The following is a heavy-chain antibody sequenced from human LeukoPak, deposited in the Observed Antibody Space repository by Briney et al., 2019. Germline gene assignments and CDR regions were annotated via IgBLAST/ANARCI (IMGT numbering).Heavy chain of an antibody. J-gene: IGHJ4*02. D-gene: IGHD6-19*01. CDR3: ANRGGRYSSGWRNVRFDY. CDR2: ISYDGSNK. CDR1: GFTFSSYA. V-gene: IGHV3-30-3*01. Sequence: EGSLRLSCAASGFTFSSYAMHWVRQAPGKGLEWVAVISYDGSNKYYADSVKGRFTISRDNSKNTLYLQMNSLRAEDTAVYYCANRGGRYSSGWRNVRFDYWGQGTLVTVSS.